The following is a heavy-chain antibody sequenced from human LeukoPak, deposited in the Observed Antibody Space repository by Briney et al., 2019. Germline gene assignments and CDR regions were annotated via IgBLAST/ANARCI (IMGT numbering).Heavy chain of an antibody. CDR1: GYTFTGYY. D-gene: IGHD6-19*01. CDR2: INPNSGGT. J-gene: IGHJ6*02. CDR3: ARSFIWEQWLVNYYYYGMDV. V-gene: IGHV1-2*06. Sequence: GAXXKVSCKASGYTFTGYYMHWVRQAPGQGLEWMGRINPNSGGTNYAQKFQGRVTMTRDTSISTAYMELSRLRSDDTAVYYCARSFIWEQWLVNYYYYGMDVWGQGTTVTVSS.